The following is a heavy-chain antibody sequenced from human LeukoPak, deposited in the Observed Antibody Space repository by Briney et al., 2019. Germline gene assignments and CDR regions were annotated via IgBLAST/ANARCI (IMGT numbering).Heavy chain of an antibody. J-gene: IGHJ3*02. CDR2: IYHSGST. Sequence: SETLSLTCTVSGYSISTGYYWGWIRQPPGKGLEWIGSIYHSGSTYYNPSLKSRVTISVDTSKNQFSLKLNSVTAADTAVYYCARVVPAATDAFDIWGQGTMVTVSS. CDR1: GYSISTGYY. CDR3: ARVVPAATDAFDI. V-gene: IGHV4-38-2*02. D-gene: IGHD2-2*01.